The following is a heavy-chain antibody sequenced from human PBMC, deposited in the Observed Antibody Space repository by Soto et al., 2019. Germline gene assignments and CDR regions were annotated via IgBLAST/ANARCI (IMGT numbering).Heavy chain of an antibody. V-gene: IGHV3-33*01. J-gene: IGHJ4*02. CDR2: IWYDGTNI. CDR1: GFTFPSYG. D-gene: IGHD3-16*01. CDR3: VIGYAIFDF. Sequence: QVQLVESGGGVVQPGRSLRLSCTASGFTFPSYGMHWVRQAPGKGLEWVAVIWYDGTNINYADSVKGRFTISKDNAKKTVYLQMGSLRAEDTAVYYCVIGYAIFDFWGQGARVTASS.